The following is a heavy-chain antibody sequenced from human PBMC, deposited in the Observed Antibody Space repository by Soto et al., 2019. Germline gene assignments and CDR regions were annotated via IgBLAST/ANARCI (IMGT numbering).Heavy chain of an antibody. D-gene: IGHD5-18*01. Sequence: PGGSLRLSCAASGFTFSSYAMSWVRQAPGKGLEWVSAISGSGGSTYYADSVKGRFTISRDNSKNTLYLQMNSLRAEDTAVYYCAKDRRIASYGYTVDYWGQGTLVTVSS. CDR3: AKDRRIASYGYTVDY. V-gene: IGHV3-23*01. CDR1: GFTFSSYA. J-gene: IGHJ4*02. CDR2: ISGSGGST.